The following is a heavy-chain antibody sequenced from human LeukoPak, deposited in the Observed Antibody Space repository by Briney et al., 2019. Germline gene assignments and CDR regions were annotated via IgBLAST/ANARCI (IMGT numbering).Heavy chain of an antibody. J-gene: IGHJ4*02. CDR3: AMGAIVATIDY. V-gene: IGHV3-48*01. CDR1: GFIFSTYS. CDR2: ISSSGSSI. Sequence: GGSLRLSCAASGFIFSTYSMNWVRQAPGKGLEWVSYISSSGSSIYYADSVKGRFTISRDKSKNTLYLQMSSLRVEDTAVYYCAMGAIVATIDYWGQGTLVTVSS. D-gene: IGHD5-12*01.